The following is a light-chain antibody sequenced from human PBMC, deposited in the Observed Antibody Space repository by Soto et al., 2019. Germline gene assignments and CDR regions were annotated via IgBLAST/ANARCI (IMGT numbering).Light chain of an antibody. Sequence: EIMLTQPPGTLALSPGERATLSCLASQSVSSYLAWYQQKPGQAPRLLIYDASNRATGIPARFSGSGSGTDFTLTISRLEPEDFAVYYCQQYGSSPTTFGQGTRLEIK. CDR2: DAS. V-gene: IGKV3-20*01. CDR1: QSVSSY. CDR3: QQYGSSPTT. J-gene: IGKJ5*01.